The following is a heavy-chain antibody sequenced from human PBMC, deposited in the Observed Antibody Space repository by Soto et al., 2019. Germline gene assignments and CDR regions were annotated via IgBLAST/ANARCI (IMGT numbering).Heavy chain of an antibody. CDR3: ARLEWLSLAAWFDP. J-gene: IGHJ5*02. V-gene: IGHV5-51*01. Sequence: GQSVQISCKGSGCSFTNYWSGWVRQMPGKGLEWMGMIYPDDSDTKYSPSFQGQVTFSADKSINTAYLQWSSLKASDTAIYYCARLEWLSLAAWFDPWGQGTLVTVSS. D-gene: IGHD3-3*01. CDR1: GCSFTNYW. CDR2: IYPDDSDT.